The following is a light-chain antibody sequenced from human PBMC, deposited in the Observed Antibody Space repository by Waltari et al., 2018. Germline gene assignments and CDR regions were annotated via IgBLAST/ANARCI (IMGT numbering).Light chain of an antibody. Sequence: QSALTQPASVSGSLGQSVTTPCTGSTSAIGAYDYVSWYQQQPGKTPKLLIYDVSSRPSGVSTRFSGSKFGNTASLTISGLQSEDEGDYYCSACTTTSTPLVFGGGTKVTVL. CDR2: DVS. V-gene: IGLV2-14*03. J-gene: IGLJ3*02. CDR1: TSAIGAYDY. CDR3: SACTTTSTPLV.